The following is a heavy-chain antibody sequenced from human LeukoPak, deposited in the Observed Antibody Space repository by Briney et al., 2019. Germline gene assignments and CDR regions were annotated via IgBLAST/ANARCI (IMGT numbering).Heavy chain of an antibody. J-gene: IGHJ4*02. CDR1: GGSISSYY. V-gene: IGHV4-59*12. CDR2: IYYSGST. CDR3: ARDALIGSGSLDY. Sequence: SETLSLTCTVSGGSISSYYWSWIRQPPGKGLEWIGYIYYSGSTYYNPSLKSRVTISVDTSKNQFSLKLRSVTAADTAVYYCARDALIGSGSLDYWGQGTLVTVSS. D-gene: IGHD3-10*01.